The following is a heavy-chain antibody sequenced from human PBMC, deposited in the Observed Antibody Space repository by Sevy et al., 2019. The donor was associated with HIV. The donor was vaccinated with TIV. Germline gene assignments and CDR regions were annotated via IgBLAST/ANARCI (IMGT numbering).Heavy chain of an antibody. CDR3: ARDAYCTNGVCYPIPNDY. J-gene: IGHJ4*02. CDR2: IKQDGSEN. CDR1: GFTFSSYW. Sequence: GGSLRLSCAASGFTFSSYWMSWVRQAPGKGLEWVANIKQDGSENYYVDSVKGRFTISRDNAKNSLYLQMNSLRAEDTAVYYCARDAYCTNGVCYPIPNDYWGQGTLVTVSS. D-gene: IGHD2-8*01. V-gene: IGHV3-7*01.